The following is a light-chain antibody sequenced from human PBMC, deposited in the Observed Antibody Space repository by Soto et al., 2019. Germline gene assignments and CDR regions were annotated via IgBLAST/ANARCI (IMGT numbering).Light chain of an antibody. V-gene: IGKV3-20*01. CDR2: GAS. CDR1: QSVSSSS. CDR3: QQYGSSPRT. Sequence: EIVLTQSPDTLSLSPGERATLSCRASQSVSSSSLAWYQQRRGQAPRLLIHGASSRATGIPDRFSGSGSGTDFTLTISRLEPEEFAGYYCQQYGSSPRTFGQGTKVDIK. J-gene: IGKJ1*01.